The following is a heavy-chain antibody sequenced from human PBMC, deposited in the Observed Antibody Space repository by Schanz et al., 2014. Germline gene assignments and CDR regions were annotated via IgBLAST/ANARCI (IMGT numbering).Heavy chain of an antibody. CDR3: VRDAGWAFGDYHGMDV. Sequence: QVQLVQSGAEVKKPGSSVKVSCKASGGTFSSSTLTWVRQAPGQGLEWMGRIIPILDKTNYAQKFQARVTMTADKSTSTVYMEVSGLRSDDTAVYYCVRDAGWAFGDYHGMDVWGQGTSVTVSS. CDR2: IIPILDKT. CDR1: GGTFSSST. D-gene: IGHD3-10*01. V-gene: IGHV1-69*08. J-gene: IGHJ6*02.